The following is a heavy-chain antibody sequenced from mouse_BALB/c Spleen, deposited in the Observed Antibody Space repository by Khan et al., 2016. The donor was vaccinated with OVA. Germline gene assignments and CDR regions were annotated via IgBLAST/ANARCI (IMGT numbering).Heavy chain of an antibody. D-gene: IGHD1-3*01. V-gene: IGHV1-4*01. Sequence: VQLQESGAELVKPGASVKLSCKASGYTFTSYTMHWVKQRPGQGLEWIGYINPSSGYTKYNQKFKDKVTLTADKSSITSYMQLSSLTSEDSAVYYCARKSASASYGGQGTTLTVSS. CDR2: INPSSGYT. CDR3: ARKSASASY. J-gene: IGHJ2*01. CDR1: GYTFTSYT.